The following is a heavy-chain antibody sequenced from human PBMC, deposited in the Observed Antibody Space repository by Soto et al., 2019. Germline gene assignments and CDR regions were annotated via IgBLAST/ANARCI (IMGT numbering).Heavy chain of an antibody. CDR1: GYSLTSYY. D-gene: IGHD3-10*02. J-gene: IGHJ4*02. V-gene: IGHV1-46*01. CDR3: ARSYVTSRPIDF. CDR2: TNPSDGST. Sequence: ASVKVSCKASGYSLTSYYMHWVRRAPGQGLEWMGITNPSDGSTNYARKFQGRVTITSDTSTSTVYMEMASLRSEDTAMYYCARSYVTSRPIDFWGQGALVTASS.